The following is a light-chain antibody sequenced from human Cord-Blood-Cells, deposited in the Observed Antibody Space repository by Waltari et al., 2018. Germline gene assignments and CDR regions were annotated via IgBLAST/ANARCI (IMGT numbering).Light chain of an antibody. Sequence: EIVMTQSPATLSVSAAERATLSCRASQSVSSNLAWYQQKPGQAPRLLIYGASTRATGIPARFSGSGSGTEFTLTISSLQSEDFAVYYCQQYNNWPPWTFGQGTKVEIK. CDR3: QQYNNWPPWT. CDR1: QSVSSN. V-gene: IGKV3-15*01. CDR2: GAS. J-gene: IGKJ1*01.